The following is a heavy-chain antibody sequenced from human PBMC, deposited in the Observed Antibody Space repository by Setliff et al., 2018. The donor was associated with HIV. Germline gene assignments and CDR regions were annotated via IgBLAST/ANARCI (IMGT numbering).Heavy chain of an antibody. CDR3: ARDIWAYGLMGS. CDR1: DGSISTGSYY. CDR2: IYFSGHT. D-gene: IGHD4-17*01. Sequence: SETLSLTCTVADGSISTGSYYWSWVRQPAGRGLEWIGRIYFSGHTNYNPSLKSRVTLSLDNSKNQFSLKLTSVTAADTAVYYCARDIWAYGLMGSWGQGTLVTVSS. J-gene: IGHJ5*02. V-gene: IGHV4-61*02.